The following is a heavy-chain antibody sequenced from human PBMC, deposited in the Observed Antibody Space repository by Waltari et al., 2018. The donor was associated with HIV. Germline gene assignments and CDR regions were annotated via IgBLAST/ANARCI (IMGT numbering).Heavy chain of an antibody. D-gene: IGHD3-10*01. CDR3: ARVPRGEGILY. J-gene: IGHJ4*02. CDR2: IWYDGSNK. V-gene: IGHV3-33*01. Sequence: QVQLVESGGGVVQPGRSLRLSCAASGFTFSSSGMHWVRQAPGKGLEWVAVIWYDGSNKYYADSVKGRFTISRDNSKNTLYLQMNSLRAEDTAVYYCARVPRGEGILYWGQGTLVTVSS. CDR1: GFTFSSSG.